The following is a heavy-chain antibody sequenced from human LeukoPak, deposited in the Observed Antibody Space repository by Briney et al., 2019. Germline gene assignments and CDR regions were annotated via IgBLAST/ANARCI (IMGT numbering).Heavy chain of an antibody. CDR1: GGSISSYY. CDR3: ARDLGSSSWYPPWFDP. D-gene: IGHD6-13*01. Sequence: PSETLSLTCTVSGGSISSYYWSWIRQPPGKGLEWIGYIYYSGSTNYNPSLKSRVTISVDTSKNQFSLKLSSVTAADTAVYYCARDLGSSSWYPPWFDPWGQGTLVTVSS. V-gene: IGHV4-59*01. CDR2: IYYSGST. J-gene: IGHJ5*02.